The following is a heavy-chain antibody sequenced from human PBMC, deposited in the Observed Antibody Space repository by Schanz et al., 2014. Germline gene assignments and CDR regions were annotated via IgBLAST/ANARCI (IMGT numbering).Heavy chain of an antibody. CDR3: ARLSVAGRPHVNYWYFDL. CDR1: GYTFTSHG. V-gene: IGHV1-2*04. CDR2: INPNSGDT. D-gene: IGHD6-19*01. Sequence: QVQLVQSWAEVKGPGASVTVSCKASGYTFTSHGISWVRQAPGQGLEWMGWINPNSGDTNYAQKFQGWVTMTRDTSISTAYMEVSRLKSDDTAVYYCARLSVAGRPHVNYWYFDLWGRGTLVTVSS. J-gene: IGHJ2*01.